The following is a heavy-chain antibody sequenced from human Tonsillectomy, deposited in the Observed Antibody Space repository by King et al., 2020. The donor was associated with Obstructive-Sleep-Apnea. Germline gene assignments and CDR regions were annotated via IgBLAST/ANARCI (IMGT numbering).Heavy chain of an antibody. CDR3: ARDQVATIGFTTQIYYYYGMDV. CDR2: IYSGGST. Sequence: VQLVESGGGLVQPGGSLRLSCAASGFTVSSNYMSWVRQAPGKGLEWVSVIYSGGSTYYADSVKGRFTISRHNSKNTLYLQMNSLRAEDTAVYYCARDQVATIGFTTQIYYYYGMDVWGQGTTVTVSS. J-gene: IGHJ6*02. V-gene: IGHV3-53*04. D-gene: IGHD5-12*01. CDR1: GFTVSSNY.